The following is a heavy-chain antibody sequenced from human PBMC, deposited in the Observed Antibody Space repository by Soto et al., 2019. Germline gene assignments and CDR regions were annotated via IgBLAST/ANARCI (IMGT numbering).Heavy chain of an antibody. D-gene: IGHD4-17*01. J-gene: IGHJ3*02. V-gene: IGHV1-69*01. CDR1: GGTFSSYA. CDR2: IIPIFGTA. CDR3: ARLFNHGDYVNAFDI. Sequence: QVQLVQSGAEVTKPGSSVKVSCKASGGTFSSYAISWVRQAPGQGLEWMGGIIPIFGTANYAQKFQGRVTNTADESTSTAYMELSSLRSEDTAVYYCARLFNHGDYVNAFDIWGQGTMVTVSS.